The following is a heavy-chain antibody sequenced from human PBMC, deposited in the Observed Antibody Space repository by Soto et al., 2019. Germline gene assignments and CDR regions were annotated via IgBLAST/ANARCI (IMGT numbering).Heavy chain of an antibody. D-gene: IGHD3-10*01. CDR1: GFTFSSYG. V-gene: IGHV3-33*01. CDR3: ARGGLRITMVRGVIIPYLYYFDY. J-gene: IGHJ4*02. Sequence: GGSLRLSCAASGFTFSSYGMHWVRQAPGKGPEWVAVIWYDGSNKYYADSVKGRFTISRDNSKNTLYLQMNSLRAEDTAVYYCARGGLRITMVRGVIIPYLYYFDYWGQGTLVTVSS. CDR2: IWYDGSNK.